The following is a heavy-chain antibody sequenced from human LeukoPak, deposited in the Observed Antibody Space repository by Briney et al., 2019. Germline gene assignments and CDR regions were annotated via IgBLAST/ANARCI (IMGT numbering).Heavy chain of an antibody. Sequence: SETLSLTCTVSGGSMSSYYWSWLRQSPGKGLEWIGYIYYSGSINYNPSLKSRVTLSVDTSKNQFSLKLSSFTAADTAVYYCARIKGASGNAPYYFDYWGQGSLVTVSS. CDR3: ARIKGASGNAPYYFDY. CDR1: GGSMSSYY. V-gene: IGHV4-59*01. J-gene: IGHJ4*02. CDR2: IYYSGSI. D-gene: IGHD3-16*01.